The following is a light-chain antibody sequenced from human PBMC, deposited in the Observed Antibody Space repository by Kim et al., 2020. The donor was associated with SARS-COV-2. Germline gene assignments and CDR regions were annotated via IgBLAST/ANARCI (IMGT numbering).Light chain of an antibody. V-gene: IGKV1-39*01. CDR2: AAS. J-gene: IGKJ2*01. CDR1: QSVYQY. CDR3: QQSYSAPYT. Sequence: SASVGDRVTITCRASQSVYQYLNWYEQRPAKAPKVLIYAASSLQSGVPSRFSGSGSETDFTLTITSLQPEDFATYYCQQSYSAPYTFGQGTKLEI.